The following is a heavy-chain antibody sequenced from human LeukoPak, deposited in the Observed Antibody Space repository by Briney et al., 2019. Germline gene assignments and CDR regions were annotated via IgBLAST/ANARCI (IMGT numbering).Heavy chain of an antibody. Sequence: GGSLRLSCAASGFTFSSYAMSWVRQAPGKGLEWVSVIYSGGDTYYAASVKGRFTISRDNSKNTVYLQMNSLRDEDTAVYYCARGPGVIITKWYLDLWGRGTLVTVSS. CDR2: IYSGGDT. J-gene: IGHJ2*01. CDR1: GFTFSSYA. CDR3: ARGPGVIITKWYLDL. V-gene: IGHV3-66*01. D-gene: IGHD3-22*01.